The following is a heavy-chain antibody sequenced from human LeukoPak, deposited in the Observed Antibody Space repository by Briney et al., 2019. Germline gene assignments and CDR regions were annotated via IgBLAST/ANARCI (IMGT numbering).Heavy chain of an antibody. CDR3: ARDPNGDYIGAFDM. V-gene: IGHV3-23*01. CDR1: GFSFSNFA. Sequence: GGSLRLSCAASGFSFSNFALMWLRQSPGKGREWVSASRGSGGGTFYADSVKGRFTISRDNSKNTLYLQMNGLRAEDTAVYYCARDPNGDYIGAFDMWGRGTLVTVSS. CDR2: SRGSGGGT. D-gene: IGHD4-17*01. J-gene: IGHJ3*02.